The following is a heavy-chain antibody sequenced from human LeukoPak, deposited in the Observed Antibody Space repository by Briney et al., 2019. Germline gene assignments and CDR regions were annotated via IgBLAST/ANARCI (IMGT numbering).Heavy chain of an antibody. J-gene: IGHJ4*02. CDR2: MYLSGTT. Sequence: SETLSLTCTVSGDSINSLDLWSWVRQPPGKGLEWIGEMYLSGTTHSNPSDKSRVTISIDKSKNQFFLNLSSVTAADTAVYYCAGLVGRYSSGLYYYYFDYWGQGTLVTVSS. CDR3: AGLVGRYSSGLYYYYFDY. V-gene: IGHV4-4*02. D-gene: IGHD3-22*01. CDR1: GDSINSLDL.